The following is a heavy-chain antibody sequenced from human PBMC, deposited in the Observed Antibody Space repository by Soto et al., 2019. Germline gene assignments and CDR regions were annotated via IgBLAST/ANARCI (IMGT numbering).Heavy chain of an antibody. V-gene: IGHV3-23*01. Sequence: EVQLLESGGGLVQPGGSLRLSCVASGFTFSTYAMNWVRQAPGKGLEWVLAISGSDGSTYYADSVKGRFTISRDNSKNTLYLQMRSLRAEDTAVYYCAKESLFSGWYVGDALDIWGQGTMVTVSS. J-gene: IGHJ3*02. CDR3: AKESLFSGWYVGDALDI. D-gene: IGHD6-19*01. CDR1: GFTFSTYA. CDR2: ISGSDGST.